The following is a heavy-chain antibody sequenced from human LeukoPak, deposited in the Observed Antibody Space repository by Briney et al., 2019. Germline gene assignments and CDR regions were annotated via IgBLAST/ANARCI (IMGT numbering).Heavy chain of an antibody. J-gene: IGHJ5*02. CDR2: FHYSGST. D-gene: IGHD3-10*01. CDR3: ARGRATGSLLHWFDP. V-gene: IGHV4-59*01. CDR1: GGSISSYY. Sequence: PSETLSLTCTVSGGSISSYYGNWIRQPPGEGLEWIGYFHYSGSTNYNPSLKSRVTISVDTSKNQFSLKLSSVTAADTAVYYCARGRATGSLLHWFDPWGQGTLVTVSS.